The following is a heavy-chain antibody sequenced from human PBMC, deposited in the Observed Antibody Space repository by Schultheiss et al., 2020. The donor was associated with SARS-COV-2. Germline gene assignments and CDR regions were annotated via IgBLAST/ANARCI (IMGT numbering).Heavy chain of an antibody. CDR3: VRRSWGRDNWFDP. CDR1: GFTFSSYW. Sequence: GESLKISCAASGFTFSSYWMSWVRQAPGKGLVWVSSISSSSSYIYYADSVKGRFTISRDNAKNSLYLQMNSLRADDTAVYYCVRRSWGRDNWFDPWGQGTLVTVSS. D-gene: IGHD3-16*01. J-gene: IGHJ5*02. CDR2: ISSSSSYI. V-gene: IGHV3-21*01.